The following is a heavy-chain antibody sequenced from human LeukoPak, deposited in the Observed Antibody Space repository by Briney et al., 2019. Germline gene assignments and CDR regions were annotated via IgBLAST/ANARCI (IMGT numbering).Heavy chain of an antibody. CDR1: GGSIRSGDYY. CDR2: IYYSGNT. V-gene: IGHV4-31*03. Sequence: NPSETLSVTCTVSGGSIRSGDYYWSWIRQHPGKGLEWIGYIYYSGNTYYSPSLKSRVTISVDTSKNQFSLKVNSVTAADTAVYYCARTAIFGVVTDYYFDYWGQGTLVTVSS. D-gene: IGHD3-3*01. CDR3: ARTAIFGVVTDYYFDY. J-gene: IGHJ4*02.